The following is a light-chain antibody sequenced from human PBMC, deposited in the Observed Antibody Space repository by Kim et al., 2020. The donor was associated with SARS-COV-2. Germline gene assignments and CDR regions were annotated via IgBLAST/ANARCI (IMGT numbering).Light chain of an antibody. CDR1: NIGSKS. V-gene: IGLV3-21*04. CDR3: QVWDSSSDHVV. Sequence: PGKTARITSGGNNIGSKSVHWYQQKPGQAPVLVIYYDSDRPSGIPERFSGSNSGNTATLTISRVEAGDEADYYCQVWDSSSDHVVFGGGTQLTVL. J-gene: IGLJ2*01. CDR2: YDS.